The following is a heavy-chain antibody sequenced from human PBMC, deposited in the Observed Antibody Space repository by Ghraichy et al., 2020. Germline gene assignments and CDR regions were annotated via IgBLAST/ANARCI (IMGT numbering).Heavy chain of an antibody. CDR2: LYYSGST. CDR3: AGDVYRGGWNY. Sequence: SETLSLTCTVSDGSISSSSYYWGWIRQPPGEGLEWIGYLYYSGSTFYNPSLKSRVTISVDTSKNQFSLRLSSVTAADTAVYYCAGDVYRGGWNYWGQGTLVTVSS. V-gene: IGHV4-39*02. J-gene: IGHJ4*02. D-gene: IGHD6-19*01. CDR1: DGSISSSSYY.